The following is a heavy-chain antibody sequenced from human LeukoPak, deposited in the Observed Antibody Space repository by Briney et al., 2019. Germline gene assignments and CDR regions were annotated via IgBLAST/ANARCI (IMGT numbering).Heavy chain of an antibody. CDR3: ATGRSGGSCPGWFDP. J-gene: IGHJ5*02. V-gene: IGHV1-24*01. CDR2: FDPEDGET. D-gene: IGHD2-15*01. CDR1: GYTLTELS. Sequence: ASVKVSCKVSGYTLTELSIHWVRQAPGKGLEWMGGFDPEDGETIYAQKFQGRVTMTEDTSTDTAYMELSSLRSEDTAVYYCATGRSGGSCPGWFDPWGQGTLVTVSS.